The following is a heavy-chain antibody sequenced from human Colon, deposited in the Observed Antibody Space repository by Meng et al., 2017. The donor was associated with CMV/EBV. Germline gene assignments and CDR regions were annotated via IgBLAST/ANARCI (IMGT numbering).Heavy chain of an antibody. J-gene: IGHJ4*02. D-gene: IGHD6-13*01. V-gene: IGHV4-39*01. CDR2: VYYGGST. CDR3: ARHTRITAAGTHYYFDY. CDR1: TISRSNDC. Sequence: TISRSNDCWGWVRRPPGKGLERIGSVYYGGSTYDNPNIKSRVTIDVETTKKQVSLKMSNVNDADTDEYYCARHTRITAAGTHYYFDYWGQGTLVTVSS.